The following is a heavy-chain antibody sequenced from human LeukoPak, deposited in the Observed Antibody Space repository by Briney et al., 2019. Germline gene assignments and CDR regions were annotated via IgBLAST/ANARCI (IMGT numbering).Heavy chain of an antibody. Sequence: GGSLRLSCAASGFTFSNYGMHWVRQAPGKGLEWLSYISTSSSYIYYADSVKGRFTVSRDNAMNSLFLQMNSLIAEDTAVYYCARVGIRFLEQYYFDYWGQGTLVTVSS. CDR2: ISTSSSYI. CDR1: GFTFSNYG. J-gene: IGHJ4*02. D-gene: IGHD3-3*01. V-gene: IGHV3-21*01. CDR3: ARVGIRFLEQYYFDY.